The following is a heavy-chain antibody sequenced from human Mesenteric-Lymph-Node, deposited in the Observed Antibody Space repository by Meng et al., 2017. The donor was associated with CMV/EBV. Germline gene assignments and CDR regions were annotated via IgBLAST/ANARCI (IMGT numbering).Heavy chain of an antibody. CDR2: IKNKNSGGTT. D-gene: IGHD3-10*01. V-gene: IGHV3-15*01. CDR1: GVNFNDAW. J-gene: IGHJ4*02. Sequence: GGSLRLSCAASGVNFNDAWMSWVRQAPGKGLEWVGRIKNKNSGGTTDYAAPVKGRFTISRDDSKKMLYLQMSSLKTEDTAVYYCAIADYGYDWGQGTLVTVSS. CDR3: AIADYGYD.